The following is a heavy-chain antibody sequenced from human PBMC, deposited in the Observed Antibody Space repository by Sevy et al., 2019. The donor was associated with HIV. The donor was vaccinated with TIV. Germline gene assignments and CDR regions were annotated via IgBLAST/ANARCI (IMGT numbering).Heavy chain of an antibody. CDR3: ARVFDYDTSGYYPFDP. Sequence: ASVKVSCKASGYTFNDYYIHWVRQAPGQGLEWMGWINSKSGGTNYVQKFQGRVTMTRDTSISTAYMELSRLRSDDTAVYYCARVFDYDTSGYYPFDPWGQGTQVTVSS. J-gene: IGHJ5*02. CDR1: GYTFNDYY. V-gene: IGHV1-2*02. D-gene: IGHD3-22*01. CDR2: INSKSGGT.